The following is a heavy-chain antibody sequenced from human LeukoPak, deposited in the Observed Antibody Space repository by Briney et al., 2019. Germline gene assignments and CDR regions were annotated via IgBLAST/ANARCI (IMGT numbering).Heavy chain of an antibody. J-gene: IGHJ4*02. D-gene: IGHD3-3*01. Sequence: SETLSLTCAVYGGSFSGYYWTWIRQPPGKGLEWIGEINHSGSTNYNPSLKSRVTISVDTSKNQFSLKLSSVTAADTAVYYCARVQDDSLHWAQGTLVTVSS. CDR1: GGSFSGYY. CDR2: INHSGST. V-gene: IGHV4-34*01. CDR3: ARVQDDSLH.